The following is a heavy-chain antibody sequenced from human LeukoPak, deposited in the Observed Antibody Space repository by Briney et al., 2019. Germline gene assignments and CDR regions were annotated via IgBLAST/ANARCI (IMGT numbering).Heavy chain of an antibody. Sequence: PGGSLRLSCAAPGFTFSTSGMHWVRQAPGKGLEWVAFIRYDGSNKYYGDSVKGRFTISRDNSKNTLYLQMNSLRAEDTAVYYCAKGIVIVSATGVDYWGQGTLVTVSS. D-gene: IGHD2/OR15-2a*01. CDR3: AKGIVIVSATGVDY. CDR1: GFTFSTSG. CDR2: IRYDGSNK. V-gene: IGHV3-30*02. J-gene: IGHJ4*02.